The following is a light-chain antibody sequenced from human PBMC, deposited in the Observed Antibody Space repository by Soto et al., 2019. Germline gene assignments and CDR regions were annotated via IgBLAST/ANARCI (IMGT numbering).Light chain of an antibody. V-gene: IGLV1-40*01. CDR2: GNN. CDR3: QSYDTSLTSSAV. J-gene: IGLJ3*02. Sequence: QSALTQPPSVSGAPGQRVTISCTGSSSNIGAGSDVHWYQHLPGTAPKLLIYGNNNRPSGVPDRFSASKSGTSASLAITGLQAEDEAEYFCQSYDTSLTSSAVFGGGTKLTVL. CDR1: SSNIGAGSD.